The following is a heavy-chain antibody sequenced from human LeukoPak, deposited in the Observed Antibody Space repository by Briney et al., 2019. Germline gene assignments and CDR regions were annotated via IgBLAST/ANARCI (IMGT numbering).Heavy chain of an antibody. CDR2: INQDGSEN. CDR1: GFTFSDFW. D-gene: IGHD3-10*01. V-gene: IGHV3-7*01. J-gene: IGHJ4*02. CDR3: TKGRSNHY. Sequence: PGGSRRLSCAASGFTFSDFWMGWVRQAPGKGLEWVANINQDGSENYYVDSVKGRFTISRDNAKNSLYLQMNSLRAEDTAVYYCTKGRSNHYWGQGTLVTVST.